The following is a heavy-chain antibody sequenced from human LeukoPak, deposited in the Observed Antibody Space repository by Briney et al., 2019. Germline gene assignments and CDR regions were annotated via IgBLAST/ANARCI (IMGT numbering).Heavy chain of an antibody. V-gene: IGHV3-49*04. CDR3: TRDRLADDYYDSSGPDY. D-gene: IGHD3-22*01. J-gene: IGHJ4*02. CDR2: IRSKAYGGTT. Sequence: GGSLRLSCTASGFTFCVYAMSWVRQAPGKGLEWVGFIRSKAYGGTTEYAASVKGRFTISRDDSKSIAYLQMNSLKTEDTAVYYCTRDRLADDYYDSSGPDYWGQGTLVTVSS. CDR1: GFTFCVYA.